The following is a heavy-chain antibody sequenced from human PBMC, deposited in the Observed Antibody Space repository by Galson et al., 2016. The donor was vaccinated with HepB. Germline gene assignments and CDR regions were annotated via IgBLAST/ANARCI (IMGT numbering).Heavy chain of an antibody. CDR3: ATVPGWESGIYDH. CDR2: IYYVGRA. J-gene: IGHJ4*02. D-gene: IGHD1-26*01. Sequence: ETLSLTCTVSGDSIGSSSYHWAWIRQPPGKGLEWIGSIYYVGRAYYRSSLKSRLTISLDPAKNHISLNLTSVTAADTAVYYCATVPGWESGIYDHWGQGTLVSVSS. V-gene: IGHV4-39*02. CDR1: GDSIGSSSYH.